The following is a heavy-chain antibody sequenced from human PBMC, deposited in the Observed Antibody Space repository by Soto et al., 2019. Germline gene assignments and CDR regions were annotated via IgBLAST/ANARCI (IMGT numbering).Heavy chain of an antibody. V-gene: IGHV4-39*01. D-gene: IGHD1-26*01. J-gene: IGHJ4*02. Sequence: QLQLQESGPGLVKPSETLSLTCTVSGGSISSSSYYWGWIRQPPGKGLEWIGSIYYSGSTYYNPSLKSRVTISVDTSKNQFSLKLSSVTAADTAVYYCARRQIVGGFDYWGQGTLVTVSS. CDR3: ARRQIVGGFDY. CDR1: GGSISSSSYY. CDR2: IYYSGST.